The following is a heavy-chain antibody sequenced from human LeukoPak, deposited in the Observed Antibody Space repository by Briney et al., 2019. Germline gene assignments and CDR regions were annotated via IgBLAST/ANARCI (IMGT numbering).Heavy chain of an antibody. CDR3: ARAPDYYDSSGYLYFDY. D-gene: IGHD3-22*01. V-gene: IGHV1-69*04. J-gene: IGHJ4*02. CDR2: IIPILGIA. CDR1: GGTFSSYA. Sequence: SVKVSCKASGGTFSSYAISWVRQAPGQGLEWMGRIIPILGIANYAQKFQGRVTIIADKSTSTAYMELSSLRSEDTAVYYCARAPDYYDSSGYLYFDYWGQGTLVTVSS.